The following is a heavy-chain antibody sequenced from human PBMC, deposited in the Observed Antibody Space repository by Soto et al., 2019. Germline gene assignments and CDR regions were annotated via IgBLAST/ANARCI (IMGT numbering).Heavy chain of an antibody. D-gene: IGHD3-22*01. J-gene: IGHJ4*01. V-gene: IGHV3-15*07. CDR3: TTDSYITSIIVRFDY. CDR1: GFTFSNVW. Sequence: GGSLRLSCAASGFTFSNVWVNWVRQAPGKGLEWVGRVKSKNDGGTTDFAAPVKGRFAISRDDSKNMVYLEMNSLQTEDTAIYYCTTDSYITSIIVRFDYWGHGTLVTVSS. CDR2: VKSKNDGGTT.